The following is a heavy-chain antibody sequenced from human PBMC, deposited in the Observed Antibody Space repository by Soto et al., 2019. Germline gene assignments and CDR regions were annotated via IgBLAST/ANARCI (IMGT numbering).Heavy chain of an antibody. D-gene: IGHD2-2*01. CDR3: ARLPAADDLNRRYYYYYGMDV. Sequence: EASGKVCCKASGYTFTSYGISWVRQAPGQGLEWMGWISAYNGNTNYAQKLQGRVTMTTDTSTSTAYMELRSLRSDDTAVYYCARLPAADDLNRRYYYYYGMDVWGKGTTVTVSS. CDR1: GYTFTSYG. CDR2: ISAYNGNT. J-gene: IGHJ6*04. V-gene: IGHV1-18*01.